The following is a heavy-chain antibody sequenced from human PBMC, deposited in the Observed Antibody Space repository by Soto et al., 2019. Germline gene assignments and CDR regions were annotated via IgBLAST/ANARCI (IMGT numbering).Heavy chain of an antibody. D-gene: IGHD3-22*01. CDR1: AFTLSSYC. CDR2: IKPDGSEK. J-gene: IGHJ3*02. CDR3: ARDYEFGFDI. V-gene: IGHV3-7*01. Sequence: EVQQVESGGGLVQPGGSLRLSCEASAFTLSSYCMSWVRQAPGKGLESVANIKPDGSEKYYVDSVKGRFTISRDNTKNSLYLQMSTLRPEDTAIYYCARDYEFGFDIWGQGTLVTVSS.